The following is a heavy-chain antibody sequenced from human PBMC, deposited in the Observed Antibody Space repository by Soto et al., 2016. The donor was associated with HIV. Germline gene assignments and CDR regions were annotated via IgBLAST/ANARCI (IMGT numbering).Heavy chain of an antibody. CDR1: GFTFSSYG. Sequence: VQLVESGGGVVQPGRSLRLSCAASGFTFSSYGMHWVRQAPGKGLEWVAVIWYDGSNKYYADSVKGRFTISRDNSKNTLYLQMNSLRAEDTAVYYCARRPNFDWFSGSYYYYYYYMDV. D-gene: IGHD3-9*01. J-gene: IGHJ6*03. CDR3: ARRPNFDWFSGSYYYYYYYMDV. CDR2: IWYDGSNK. V-gene: IGHV3-33*01.